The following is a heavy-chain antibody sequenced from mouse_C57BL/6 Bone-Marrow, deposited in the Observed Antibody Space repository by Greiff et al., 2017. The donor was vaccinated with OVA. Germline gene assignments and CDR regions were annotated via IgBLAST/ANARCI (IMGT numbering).Heavy chain of an antibody. D-gene: IGHD2-4*01. CDR3: ARGVDDSDPASYAMDY. V-gene: IGHV1-76*01. CDR2: IYPGSGNT. CDR1: GYTFTDYY. J-gene: IGHJ4*01. Sequence: VQLQQSGAELVRPGASVKLSCKASGYTFTDYYINWVKQRPGQGLEWIARIYPGSGNTYYNGKFKGKATLTAEKSSSTAYMQLSSLTSEDSAVYFCARGVDDSDPASYAMDYWGQGTSVTVSS.